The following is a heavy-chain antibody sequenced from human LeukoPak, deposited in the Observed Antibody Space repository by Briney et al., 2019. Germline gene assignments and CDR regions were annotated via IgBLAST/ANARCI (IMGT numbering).Heavy chain of an antibody. D-gene: IGHD3-10*01. V-gene: IGHV3-11*06. Sequence: GGSLRLSCAASGFTFSDYYMSWIRQAPGKGLEWVSYISSSSYTNYSDSVKGRFTIPRDNAKNSLYLQMNSLRAEDTAVYYCARAYQDFMVRGVIFWFDPWGQGTLVTVSS. J-gene: IGHJ5*02. CDR2: ISSSSYT. CDR1: GFTFSDYY. CDR3: ARAYQDFMVRGVIFWFDP.